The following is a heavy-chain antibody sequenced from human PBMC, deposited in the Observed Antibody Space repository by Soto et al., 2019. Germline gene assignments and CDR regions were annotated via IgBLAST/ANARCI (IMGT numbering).Heavy chain of an antibody. CDR3: ALYRSGWYDY. CDR1: GYTLTELS. D-gene: IGHD6-19*01. CDR2: FDPEDGET. J-gene: IGHJ4*02. Sequence: SVKVSCKVSGYTLTELSMHWGRQAPGKGLEWMGGFDPEDGETIYAQKFQGRVTMTEDTSKETAYMELSSLRYEDTAVYYCALYRSGWYDYWGQGTLVTVYS. V-gene: IGHV1-24*01.